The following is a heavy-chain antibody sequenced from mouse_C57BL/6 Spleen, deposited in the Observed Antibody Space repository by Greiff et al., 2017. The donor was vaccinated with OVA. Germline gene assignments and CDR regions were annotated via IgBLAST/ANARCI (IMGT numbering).Heavy chain of an antibody. D-gene: IGHD2-4*01. CDR1: GYTFTSYW. V-gene: IGHV1-59*01. J-gene: IGHJ2*01. Sequence: QVQLQQPGAELVRPGTSVKLSCKASGYTFTSYWMHWVKQRPGQGLEWIGVIDPSDSYTNYNQKFKGKATLTVDTSSSTAYMQLSSLTSEDSAVYYCARSGYDYGYYFDCWGQGTTLTVSS. CDR2: IDPSDSYT. CDR3: ARSGYDYGYYFDC.